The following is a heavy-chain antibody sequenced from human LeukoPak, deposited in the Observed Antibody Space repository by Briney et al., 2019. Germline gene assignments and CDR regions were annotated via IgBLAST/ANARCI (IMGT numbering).Heavy chain of an antibody. CDR2: IYHRGST. CDR1: GLTFSSDW. J-gene: IGHJ4*02. CDR3: ARRDYYDSTGYYDF. D-gene: IGHD3-22*01. V-gene: IGHV4-4*02. Sequence: GSLRLSCAASGLTFSSDWMHWVRQPPGKGLEWIGEIYHRGSTNYNPSLKSRVTISVDKSKNQFSLKLSSVTAADTAVYYCARRDYYDSTGYYDFWGQGTLVTVSS.